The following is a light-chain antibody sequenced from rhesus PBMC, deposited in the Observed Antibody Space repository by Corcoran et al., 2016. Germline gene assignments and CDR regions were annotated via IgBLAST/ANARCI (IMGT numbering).Light chain of an antibody. V-gene: IGKV1-22*01. CDR2: KAP. J-gene: IGKJ4*01. Sequence: DIQMTQSPSSLSASVGDTVTITCRARQGISSWLAWYQQKPGKAPKLLIYKAPGLQSGVPSRFRGSGSGTDFTLTISSLQSEDFATYYCQQYSSRPLTFGGGTKVELK. CDR3: QQYSSRPLT. CDR1: QGISSW.